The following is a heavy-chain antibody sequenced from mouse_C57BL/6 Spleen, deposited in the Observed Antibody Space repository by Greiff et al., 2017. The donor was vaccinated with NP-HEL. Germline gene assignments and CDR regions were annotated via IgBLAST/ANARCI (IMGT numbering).Heavy chain of an antibody. CDR2: INPSNGGT. V-gene: IGHV1-53*01. Sequence: QVQLQQPGTELVKPGASGYTFTSYWMHWVKQRPGQGLEWIGNINPSNGGTNYNEKFKSKATLTVDKSSSTAYMQLSSLTSEDSAVYYGASFLNWDGGFDYWGKGTTLTVSS. D-gene: IGHD4-1*01. CDR3: ASFLNWDGGFDY. CDR1: GYTFTSYW. J-gene: IGHJ2*01.